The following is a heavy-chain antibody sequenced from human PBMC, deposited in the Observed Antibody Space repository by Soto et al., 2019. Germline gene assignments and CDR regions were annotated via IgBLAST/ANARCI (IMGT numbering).Heavy chain of an antibody. CDR3: ARDGRYYDSTREEFNYYCLEV. V-gene: IGHV4-30-2*01. J-gene: IGHJ6*02. D-gene: IGHD3-22*01. CDR2: TYHSGST. CDR1: VVSISSGAYS. Sequence: SETLSLTCVFSVVSISSGAYSCSWIRQPPGGGLEWIGYTYHSGSTSYNPSLKSRVTISVDRSKNQFSLKLSSVTAADTAVYYCARDGRYYDSTREEFNYYCLEVWRQGTTVTVSS.